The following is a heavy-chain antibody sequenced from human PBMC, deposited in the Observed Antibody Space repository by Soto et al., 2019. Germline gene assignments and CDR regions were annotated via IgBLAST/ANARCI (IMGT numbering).Heavy chain of an antibody. CDR3: ATHDGPAAAGLVLDF. J-gene: IGHJ4*02. V-gene: IGHV3-7*02. CDR1: GFTFSSRW. D-gene: IGHD6-13*01. Sequence: EVQLVESGGGLVQPGGSLRLSCEASGFTFSSRWMTWVRQGRGKGLEWVANIKQDENGKDYVDSVKGRFTISRDNAKISLYLQMNSLRAEDTAVYYCATHDGPAAAGLVLDFWGQGTLVTVSS. CDR2: IKQDENGK.